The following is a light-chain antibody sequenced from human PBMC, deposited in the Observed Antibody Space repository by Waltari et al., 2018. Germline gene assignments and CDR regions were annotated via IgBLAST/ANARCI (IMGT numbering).Light chain of an antibody. CDR3: QQSYSTPFL. Sequence: DIQITQSPSSLSASVGDRVTITCRASQSISSYLNWYQQKPGKAPKLLIYAASSLQSGVPSRFSGSGSGTDFTLTISSLQPEDFATYYCQQSYSTPFLFGPGTKVDIK. CDR2: AAS. CDR1: QSISSY. V-gene: IGKV1-39*01. J-gene: IGKJ3*01.